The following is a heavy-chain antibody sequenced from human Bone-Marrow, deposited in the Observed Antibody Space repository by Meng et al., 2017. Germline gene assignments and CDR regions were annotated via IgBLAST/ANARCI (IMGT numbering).Heavy chain of an antibody. V-gene: IGHV4-39*07. CDR1: GGSINSGDYY. CDR3: VTGNTWYYFDY. CDR2: VYYSGIT. J-gene: IGHJ4*02. Sequence: SETLSLTCTVSGGSINSGDYYWGWIRQPPGKGLEWIGSVYYSGITYYNPSLQSRVTISVDTSKNQFSLKLTPVTAADTAVYYCVTGNTWYYFDYWGQGTLVTVSS.